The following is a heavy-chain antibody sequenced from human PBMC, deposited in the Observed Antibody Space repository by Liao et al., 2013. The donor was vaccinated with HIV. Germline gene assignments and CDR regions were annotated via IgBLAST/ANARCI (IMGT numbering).Heavy chain of an antibody. CDR2: IYTSGST. CDR1: GGSISSYY. CDR3: ARSPAPGYFYMDV. J-gene: IGHJ6*03. V-gene: IGHV4-4*07. Sequence: QVQLQESGPGLVKPSETLSLTCTVSGGSISSYYWSWIRQPAGKGLEWIGRIYTSGSTNYNPSLKNRVTMSVDTSKNQFSLKIRDVTAADTAVYYCARSPAPGYFYMDVWGKGTTVSVSS.